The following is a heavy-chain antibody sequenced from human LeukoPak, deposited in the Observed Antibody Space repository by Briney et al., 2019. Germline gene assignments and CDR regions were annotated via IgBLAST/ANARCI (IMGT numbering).Heavy chain of an antibody. CDR3: AKEQHSGYCSGGSCYSYGTYIDY. D-gene: IGHD2-15*01. J-gene: IGHJ4*02. Sequence: GGSLRLSCAASGFTFSSYGMHWVRQAPGKGLEWVAVISYDGSNKYYADSVKGRFTISRDNSKNTLYLQMNSLRAEDTAVYYCAKEQHSGYCSGGSCYSYGTYIDYWGQGTLVTVSS. CDR2: ISYDGSNK. V-gene: IGHV3-30*18. CDR1: GFTFSSYG.